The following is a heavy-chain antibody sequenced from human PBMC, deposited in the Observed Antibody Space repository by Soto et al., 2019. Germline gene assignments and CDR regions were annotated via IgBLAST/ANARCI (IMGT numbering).Heavy chain of an antibody. CDR3: ARHSDLYYFDY. J-gene: IGHJ4*02. CDR1: GGSISSNHYF. CDR2: ITYSGNT. Sequence: LQLQESGPGLVKPSETLSLTCTVSGGSISSNHYFWGWIRQPPGKGLGWIGTITYSGNTYYDPSIKSRVTITVDPSKNQFSLKLSYITAADTAVDYCARHSDLYYFDYWGQGTLVTVSS. V-gene: IGHV4-39*01.